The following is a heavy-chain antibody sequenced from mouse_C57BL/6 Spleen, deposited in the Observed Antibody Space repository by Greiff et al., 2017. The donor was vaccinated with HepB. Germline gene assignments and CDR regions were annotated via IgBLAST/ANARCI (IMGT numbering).Heavy chain of an antibody. Sequence: VKLVESGAELARPGASVKLSCKASGYTFTSYGISWVKQRTGQGLEWIGEIYPRSGNSYYNEKFKGKATLTADKSSSTAYMELRSLTSEDSAVYFCARSDNYGYVGNYYAMDYWGQGTSVTVSS. D-gene: IGHD2-14*01. CDR2: IYPRSGNS. CDR3: ARSDNYGYVGNYYAMDY. J-gene: IGHJ4*01. V-gene: IGHV1-81*01. CDR1: GYTFTSYG.